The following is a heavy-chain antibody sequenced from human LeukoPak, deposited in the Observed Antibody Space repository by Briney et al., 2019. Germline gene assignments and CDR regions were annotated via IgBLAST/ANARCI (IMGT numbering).Heavy chain of an antibody. CDR3: AKAPLRYFDWLRSFTYGMDV. CDR2: ISGSGGST. CDR1: GFTFSSYA. J-gene: IGHJ6*02. V-gene: IGHV3-23*01. Sequence: GGSLRLSCAASGFTFSSYAMSWVRQAPGKGLEWVSAISGSGGSTYYADSVKGRFTIPRDNAKNSLYLQMNSLRAEDTAVYYCAKAPLRYFDWLRSFTYGMDVWGQGTTVTVSS. D-gene: IGHD3-9*01.